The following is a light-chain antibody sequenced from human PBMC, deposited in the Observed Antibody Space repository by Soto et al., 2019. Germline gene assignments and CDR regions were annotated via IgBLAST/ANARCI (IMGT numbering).Light chain of an antibody. CDR3: HQYNSWPRGT. Sequence: EIMMTQSPGTLSVSPGEGATLSCMASQSVNLNLAWYQQKPGHPPRLLLYGASTRATGIPVRFRGSGSGTEFTLSISSLQSDNSAVYYCHQYNSWPRGTFGPGTKVEIK. J-gene: IGKJ3*01. V-gene: IGKV3-15*01. CDR1: QSVNLN. CDR2: GAS.